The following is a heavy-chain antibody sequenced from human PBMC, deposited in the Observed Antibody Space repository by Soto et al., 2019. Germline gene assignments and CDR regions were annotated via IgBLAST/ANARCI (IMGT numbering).Heavy chain of an antibody. CDR1: GGTFSSYT. J-gene: IGHJ6*03. Sequence: SVKVSCKASGGTFSSYTISWVRQAPGQGLEWMGRIIPILGIANYAQKFQGRVTITADKSTSTAYMELSSLRSEDTAVYYCARDPSTIFGVVNNYYYYMDVWG. CDR3: ARDPSTIFGVVNNYYYYMDV. CDR2: IIPILGIA. D-gene: IGHD3-3*01. V-gene: IGHV1-69*04.